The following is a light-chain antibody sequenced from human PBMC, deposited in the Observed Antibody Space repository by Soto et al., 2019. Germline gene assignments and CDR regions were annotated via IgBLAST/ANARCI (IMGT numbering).Light chain of an antibody. CDR3: GTWDSSLSAWV. V-gene: IGLV1-51*01. J-gene: IGLJ3*02. Sequence: QSVLTQPPSVSAAPGQTVTISCSGSSSNIGNNYVSWYQQLPGTAPKLLIYDNNKRPSGIPDRFSGSKSGTSATLGITGLQTGDEADYHCGTWDSSLSAWVFGGGTKVTVL. CDR2: DNN. CDR1: SSNIGNNY.